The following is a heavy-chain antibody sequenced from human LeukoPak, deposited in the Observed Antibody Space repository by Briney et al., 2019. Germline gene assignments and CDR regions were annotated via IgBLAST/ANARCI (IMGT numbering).Heavy chain of an antibody. CDR1: GGSISRYY. Sequence: PSETLSLTCTVSGGSISRYYWICIRHPAGQGVECIGRIYTSGSTKYKPSLKSRVTMSVETSQNQFSLKLSSVTAADKAVYYRARSLSYYGAGTNWFDPWGQGTLVTVSS. CDR3: ARSLSYYGAGTNWFDP. CDR2: IYTSGST. D-gene: IGHD3-10*01. J-gene: IGHJ5*02. V-gene: IGHV4-4*07.